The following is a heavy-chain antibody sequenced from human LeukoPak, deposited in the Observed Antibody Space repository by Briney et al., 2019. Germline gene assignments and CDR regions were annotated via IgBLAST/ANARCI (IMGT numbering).Heavy chain of an antibody. CDR1: GFTFSSYW. CDR3: ARDSLPRVFLPGGFFQH. V-gene: IGHV3-30-3*01. D-gene: IGHD3-16*01. Sequence: GGSLRLSCAASGFTFSSYWMSWVRQAPGEGLEWVAVTSYDGYYKYYANSVKGRFTISRDNSKNTLYLQMTSLRTDDTAIYYCARDSLPRVFLPGGFFQHWGQGTLVTVSS. CDR2: TSYDGYYK. J-gene: IGHJ1*01.